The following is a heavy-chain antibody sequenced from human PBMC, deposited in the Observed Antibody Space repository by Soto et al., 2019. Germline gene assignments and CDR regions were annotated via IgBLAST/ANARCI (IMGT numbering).Heavy chain of an antibody. CDR3: AKDRSGGEGMDV. D-gene: IGHD3-10*01. Sequence: GGSLRLSCAASGFTFSSYAMSWVRQAPEKGLEWVSAISGSGGSTYYADSVKGRSTISRDNSKNTLYLQMNSLRAEDTAVYYCAKDRSGGEGMDVWGQGTPVAVYS. J-gene: IGHJ6*02. V-gene: IGHV3-23*01. CDR1: GFTFSSYA. CDR2: ISGSGGST.